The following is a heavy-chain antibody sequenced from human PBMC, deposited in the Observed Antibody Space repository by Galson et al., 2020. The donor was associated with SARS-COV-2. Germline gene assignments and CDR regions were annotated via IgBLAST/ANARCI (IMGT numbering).Heavy chain of an antibody. CDR3: ATSPGIAAAGNNGFDP. Sequence: ASVKVSCKVSGYTLTELSMHWVRQAPGKGLEWMGGFDPEDGETIYAQKFQGRVTMTEDTSTDTAYMELSSLRSEDTAVYYCATSPGIAAAGNNGFDPWGQGTLVTVSA. CDR1: GYTLTELS. J-gene: IGHJ5*02. V-gene: IGHV1-24*01. D-gene: IGHD6-13*01. CDR2: FDPEDGET.